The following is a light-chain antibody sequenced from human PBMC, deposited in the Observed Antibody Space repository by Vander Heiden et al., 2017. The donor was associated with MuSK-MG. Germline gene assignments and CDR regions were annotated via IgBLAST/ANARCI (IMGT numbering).Light chain of an antibody. J-gene: IGKJ4*01. CDR3: QQSGSPPLT. CDR2: GAS. CDR1: RSVSGNH. Sequence: NLLTQSPVTVSSSPGVRVTLSSRSSRSVSGNHLAWYQQNPGQTPRLLIYGASNRATGVPDRFSGSGSGTDFTLTITRLEPEDFAEYSCQQSGSPPLTFGGGTKVQIK. V-gene: IGKV3-20*01.